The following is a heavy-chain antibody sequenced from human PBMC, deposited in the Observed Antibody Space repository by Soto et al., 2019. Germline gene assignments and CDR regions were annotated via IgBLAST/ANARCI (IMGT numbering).Heavy chain of an antibody. CDR2: ISYDGSNK. V-gene: IGHV3-30-3*01. Sequence: LXLSCAGSVFTFRTYAMHSVRQAPGKGLEWVAVISYDGSNKYYADSVKGRFTISRDNSKNTLYLQMNSLRAEDTAVYYCARAKPVAVAGNFDYWGQGTLVTVSS. CDR1: VFTFRTYA. J-gene: IGHJ4*02. CDR3: ARAKPVAVAGNFDY. D-gene: IGHD6-19*01.